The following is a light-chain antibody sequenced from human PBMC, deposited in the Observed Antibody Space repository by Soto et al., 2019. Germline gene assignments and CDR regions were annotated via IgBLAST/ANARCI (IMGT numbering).Light chain of an antibody. J-gene: IGKJ1*01. V-gene: IGKV3-20*01. CDR3: QQSVGSRT. CDR1: QTVYNGF. Sequence: GFAKTPGPLSLSPGERATLSCRASQTVYNGFLAWYQQKPGQAPRLLIYGASSRATGIPDRFSGSGSGTDFTLTISSLEPEDFAVYYCQQSVGSRTFGQ. CDR2: GAS.